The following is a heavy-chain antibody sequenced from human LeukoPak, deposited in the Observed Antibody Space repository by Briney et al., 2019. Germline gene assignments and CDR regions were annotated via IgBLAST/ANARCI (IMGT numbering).Heavy chain of an antibody. CDR3: ARGWGYYYDSSGYYYFDY. D-gene: IGHD3-22*01. Sequence: GGSLRLSCAASGFTLSSYSMNWVRQAPGKGLEWVSYISSSSSTIYYADSVKGRFTISRDNAKNSLYLQMNSLRDEDTAVYYCARGWGYYYDSSGYYYFDYWGQGTLVTVSS. CDR2: ISSSSSTI. CDR1: GFTLSSYS. V-gene: IGHV3-48*02. J-gene: IGHJ4*02.